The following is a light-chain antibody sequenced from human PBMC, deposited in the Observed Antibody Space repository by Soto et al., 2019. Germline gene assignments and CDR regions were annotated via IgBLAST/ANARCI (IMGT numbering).Light chain of an antibody. J-gene: IGKJ2*01. CDR1: QRISSRY. CDR3: QRYGRSPPYT. V-gene: IGKV3-20*01. Sequence: EIVLTQSPGTLSLSPGERATLSYRASQRISSRYLSWYQQKPGQAPRLIISGASTTATGIPDRFSGSGSAKVFTITISRQAHEVFAVYFCQRYGRSPPYTFGQGTKVEI. CDR2: GAS.